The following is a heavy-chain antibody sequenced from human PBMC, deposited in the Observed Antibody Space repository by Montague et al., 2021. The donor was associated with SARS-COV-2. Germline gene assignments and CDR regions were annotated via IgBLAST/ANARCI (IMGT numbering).Heavy chain of an antibody. CDR3: ARKGSGRSDLAY. CDR2: TYHTGST. D-gene: IGHD1-26*01. CDR1: CDCIHTDNW. J-gene: IGHJ4*02. Sequence: SETLSLTCVVACDCIHTDNWWAWVRLPPGKGLEWVGGTYHTGSTKYKPSLKSRVSMSVDKSWNQLSLRLTSVTAADTAIYYCARKGSGRSDLAYWGQGTLVTVSS. V-gene: IGHV4-4*02.